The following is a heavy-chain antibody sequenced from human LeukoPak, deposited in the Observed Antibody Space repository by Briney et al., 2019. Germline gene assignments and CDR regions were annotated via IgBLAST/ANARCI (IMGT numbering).Heavy chain of an antibody. CDR3: ARGSGWTDY. V-gene: IGHV5-10-1*01. Sequence: KHGESLKISCKGSGYSFANWITWVRQMPGKGLEWMGRIDPSDSSTNYSPSFQGHVTISVDKSIKTAYLQWSSLEASDTAIYYCARGSGWTDYWGQGTLVTVST. CDR1: GYSFANW. D-gene: IGHD3-3*01. CDR2: IDPSDSST. J-gene: IGHJ4*02.